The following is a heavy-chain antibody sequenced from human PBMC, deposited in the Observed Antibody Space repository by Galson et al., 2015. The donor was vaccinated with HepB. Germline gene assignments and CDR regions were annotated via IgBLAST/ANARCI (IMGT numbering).Heavy chain of an antibody. CDR3: ARDDIVVGPAARNRELYDYYSYMDV. D-gene: IGHD2-2*01. Sequence: SVKVSCKASGGTFSSYAISWVRQAPGQGLEWMGGIIPIFGTENYAQNFQGRVTITADESTSTAYMELSSLRSEDTAVYYCARDDIVVGPAARNRELYDYYSYMDVWGQGTTVTASS. CDR1: GGTFSSYA. J-gene: IGHJ6*03. V-gene: IGHV1-69*13. CDR2: IIPIFGTE.